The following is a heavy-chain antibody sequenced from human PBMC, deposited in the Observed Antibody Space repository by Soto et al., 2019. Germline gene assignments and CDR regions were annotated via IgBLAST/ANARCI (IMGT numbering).Heavy chain of an antibody. J-gene: IGHJ4*02. CDR2: LSWDRSTV. Sequence: GGSLRLSCVASGSSSDPFTMHWVRELPGKGLEWVAGLSWDRSTVAYADSVQGRFPISRDHAKNSVDLLMDSLRPDDTALYFCAVSSPDIVVLPSSIYFTSWGPGTQVTVSS. CDR1: GSSSDPFT. V-gene: IGHV3-9*02. CDR3: AVSSPDIVVLPSSIYFTS. D-gene: IGHD2-15*01.